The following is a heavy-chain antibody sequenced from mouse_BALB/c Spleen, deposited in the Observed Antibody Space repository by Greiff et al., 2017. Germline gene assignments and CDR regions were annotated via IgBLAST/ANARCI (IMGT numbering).Heavy chain of an antibody. Sequence: VQLQQSGPGLVKPSQSLSLTCSVTGYSITSGYFWYWIRQFPGNKLEWMGYISYDGSNNYNPSLKNRISITRDTSNNQFFLKLNSVTTEDTATYYCARGLIHYYGYWYFDVWGAGTTVTVSS. D-gene: IGHD1-2*01. CDR3: ARGLIHYYGYWYFDV. J-gene: IGHJ1*01. CDR1: GYSITSGYF. CDR2: ISYDGSN. V-gene: IGHV3-6*02.